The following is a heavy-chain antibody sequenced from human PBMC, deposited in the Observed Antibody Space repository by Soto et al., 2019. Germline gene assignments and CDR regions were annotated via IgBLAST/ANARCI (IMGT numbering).Heavy chain of an antibody. V-gene: IGHV1-69*13. CDR3: ARNLQAATWKLEYYYGMDV. CDR2: IIPIFGTA. CDR1: GGTFSSYA. J-gene: IGHJ6*02. Sequence: ASVKVSCKASGGTFSSYAISWVRQAPGQGLEWMGGIIPIFGTANYAQKFQGRVTITADESTSTAYMELSSLRSEDTAVYYCARNLQAATWKLEYYYGMDVWGQGTTVTVSS. D-gene: IGHD2-2*01.